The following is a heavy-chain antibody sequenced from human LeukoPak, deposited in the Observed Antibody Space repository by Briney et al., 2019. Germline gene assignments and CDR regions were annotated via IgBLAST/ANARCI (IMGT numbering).Heavy chain of an antibody. D-gene: IGHD7-27*01. V-gene: IGHV3-21*04. CDR3: AKIKNWGPLVYYFDY. Sequence: GGSLRLSCAASGFTFSSYSMNWVRQAPGKGLEWVSSISSSSSYIYYADSVKGRFTISRDNAKNTLYLQMNSLRAEDTAVYYCAKIKNWGPLVYYFDYWGQGTLVTVSS. CDR2: ISSSSSYI. J-gene: IGHJ4*02. CDR1: GFTFSSYS.